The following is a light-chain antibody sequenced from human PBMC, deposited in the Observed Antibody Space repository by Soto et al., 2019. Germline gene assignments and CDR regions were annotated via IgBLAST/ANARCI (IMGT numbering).Light chain of an antibody. Sequence: EIVLTQSPATLSLSPGERATLSCRASQSVSSHLAWYQQKPGQAPRLLIYDASTRATGIPARFSGSGSGTDFTLTISSLEPEDFAVCYCQQRSAWPPYTFGQGTKLDIK. J-gene: IGKJ2*01. CDR1: QSVSSH. CDR2: DAS. V-gene: IGKV3-11*01. CDR3: QQRSAWPPYT.